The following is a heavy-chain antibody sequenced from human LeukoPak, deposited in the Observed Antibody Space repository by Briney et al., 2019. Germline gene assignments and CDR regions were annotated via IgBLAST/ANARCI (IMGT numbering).Heavy chain of an antibody. J-gene: IGHJ4*02. D-gene: IGHD6-19*01. CDR1: GFTFSSYA. CDR2: ISGSGGST. Sequence: GGSLRLSCAASGFTFSSYAMSWVRQAPGKGLEWVSVISGSGGSTYYADSVKGRFTISRDNSKNTLYLQMNSLRAEDTAVYYCAHRSSSGWYESDYFDYWGQGTLVTVSS. CDR3: AHRSSSGWYESDYFDY. V-gene: IGHV3-23*01.